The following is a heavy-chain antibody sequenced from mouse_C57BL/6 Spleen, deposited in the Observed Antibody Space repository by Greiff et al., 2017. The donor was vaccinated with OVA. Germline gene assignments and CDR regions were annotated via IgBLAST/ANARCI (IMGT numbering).Heavy chain of an antibody. V-gene: IGHV5-9*01. CDR3: ARQRAMDY. Sequence: EVHLVESGGGLVKPGGSLKLSCAASGFTFSSYTMSWVRQTPEKRLEWVATISGGGGNTYYPDSVKGRFTISRDNAKNTLYLQMSSLRAEDTALYYCARQRAMDYWGQGTSVTVSS. J-gene: IGHJ4*01. CDR1: GFTFSSYT. CDR2: ISGGGGNT.